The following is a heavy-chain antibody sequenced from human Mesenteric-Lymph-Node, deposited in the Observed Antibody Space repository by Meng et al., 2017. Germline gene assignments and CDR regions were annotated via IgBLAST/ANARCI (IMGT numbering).Heavy chain of an antibody. V-gene: IGHV4-39*07. Sequence: QVQLQEPGPGLVKPSQLLSLTCTVSGGSITSTSSYWGWVRQPPGKGLEWIGSIYYRGSTNYNPSLKSRVTISIDTSKNQFSLKLSSVTAADTAVYYCARAEYYNWFDPWGQGTLVTVSS. CDR2: IYYRGST. CDR1: GGSITSTSSY. J-gene: IGHJ5*02. CDR3: ARAEYYNWFDP. D-gene: IGHD1-14*01.